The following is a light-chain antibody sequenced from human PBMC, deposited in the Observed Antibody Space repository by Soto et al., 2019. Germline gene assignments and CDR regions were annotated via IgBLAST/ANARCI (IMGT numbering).Light chain of an antibody. V-gene: IGKV1-6*01. CDR3: LQKYFYPFT. CDR2: AAS. CDR1: KGIRID. J-gene: IGKJ3*01. Sequence: AIQMTQSPSSLSASVGDRVTFICRASKGIRIDLDWFQQKPGKAPKLLIYAASNLQSGVPARFSGSGSGTDFTLTISSLQPEDFATYYCLQKYFYPFTFGPGTKVDIK.